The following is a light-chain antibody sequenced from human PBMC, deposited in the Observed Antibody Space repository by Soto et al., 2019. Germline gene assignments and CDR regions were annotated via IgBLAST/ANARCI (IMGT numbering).Light chain of an antibody. CDR1: QSVLYSSNNRNY. Sequence: DIMMTQSPDSLSVSLGERATINCKSSQSVLYSSNNRNYLAWYQQKPRQPPKLLIYWASTRESGVPSRFSGSGSGTDFTLTISSLQAEDMAVYYCQQYYDTPWTFGQGTKV. CDR2: WAS. CDR3: QQYYDTPWT. V-gene: IGKV4-1*01. J-gene: IGKJ1*01.